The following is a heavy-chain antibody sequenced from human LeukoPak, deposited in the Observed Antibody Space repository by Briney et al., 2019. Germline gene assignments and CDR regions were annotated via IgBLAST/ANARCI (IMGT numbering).Heavy chain of an antibody. CDR2: IRSKAYGGTT. Sequence: GGSLRLSCAASEFSVGSNYMTWVRQAPGKGLEWVGFIRSKAYGGTTEYAASVKGRFTISRDDSKSIAYLQMNSLKTEDTAVYYCTRKTGTTTYFDYWGQGTLVTVSS. D-gene: IGHD1-1*01. CDR1: EFSVGSNY. CDR3: TRKTGTTTYFDY. J-gene: IGHJ4*02. V-gene: IGHV3-49*04.